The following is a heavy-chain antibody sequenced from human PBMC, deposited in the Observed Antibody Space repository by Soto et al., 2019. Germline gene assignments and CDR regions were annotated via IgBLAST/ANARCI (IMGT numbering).Heavy chain of an antibody. CDR1: GGSISSSSYY. CDR3: AGLGRGDFWSGYYLEEYYYYGMDV. J-gene: IGHJ6*02. V-gene: IGHV4-39*01. D-gene: IGHD3-3*01. Sequence: PSETLSLTCTVSGGSISSSSYYWGWIRQPPGKGLEWIGSIYYSGSTYYNPSLKNRVTISVDTSKKQFSLKLSSVTAADTAVYYCAGLGRGDFWSGYYLEEYYYYGMDVWGQGTTVTVSS. CDR2: IYYSGST.